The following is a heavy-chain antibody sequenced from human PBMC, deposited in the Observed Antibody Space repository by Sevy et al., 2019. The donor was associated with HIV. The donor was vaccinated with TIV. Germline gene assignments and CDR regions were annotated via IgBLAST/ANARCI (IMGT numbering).Heavy chain of an antibody. CDR1: GFTFSSYE. Sequence: GESLKISCAASGFTFSSYEMNWVRQAPGKGLEWVSYISNSGTTISYSDSVRGRFTISRDNARNSLYLQMNSLRGEDTAVYYCARDLPPSATTVAHFDHWGQRTLVTVSS. CDR3: ARDLPPSATTVAHFDH. V-gene: IGHV3-48*03. CDR2: ISNSGTTI. D-gene: IGHD4-17*01. J-gene: IGHJ4*02.